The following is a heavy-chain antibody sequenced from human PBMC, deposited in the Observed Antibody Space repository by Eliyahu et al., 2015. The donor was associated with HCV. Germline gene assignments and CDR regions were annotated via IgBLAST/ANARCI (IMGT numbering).Heavy chain of an antibody. CDR2: INPSGGST. CDR3: ARGRIAAAGTDGMDV. D-gene: IGHD6-13*01. Sequence: VRQAPGQGLEWMGIINPSGGSTSYAQKFQGRVTMTRDTSTSTVYMELSSLRSEDTAVYYCARGRIAAAGTDGMDVWGQGTTVTVSS. J-gene: IGHJ6*02. V-gene: IGHV1-46*01.